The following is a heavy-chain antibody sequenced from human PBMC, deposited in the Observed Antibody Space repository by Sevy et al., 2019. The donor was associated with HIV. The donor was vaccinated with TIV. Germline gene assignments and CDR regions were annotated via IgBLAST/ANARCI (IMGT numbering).Heavy chain of an antibody. V-gene: IGHV3-23*01. D-gene: IGHD2-2*01. CDR2: ISGSGGGT. CDR3: AKYLFARPDYYLDY. Sequence: GGSLRLSCAASEFTFSSYAMSWVRQAPGNGLEWVASISGSGGGTYYADPVKGRFTISRDNSKNTQYLQKNSLSADDTGVYYCAKYLFARPDYYLDYWGRVTLVTVSS. CDR1: EFTFSSYA. J-gene: IGHJ4*02.